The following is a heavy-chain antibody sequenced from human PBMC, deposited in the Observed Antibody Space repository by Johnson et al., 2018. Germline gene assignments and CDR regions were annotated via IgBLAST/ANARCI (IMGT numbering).Heavy chain of an antibody. Sequence: QVQLQESGPRLVKPSETLSLTCTVSGGSITSYYWSWIRQPPGKGLEWIGYIYYRGGTYYNSSLKSRVTISADTSKNQVSLKLRSVTAADTAVYYCARYDSNYDDYYYGMDVWGQGTTVTVTS. J-gene: IGHJ6*02. CDR1: GGSITSYY. V-gene: IGHV4-59*01. CDR3: ARYDSNYDDYYYGMDV. CDR2: IYYRGGT. D-gene: IGHD4-11*01.